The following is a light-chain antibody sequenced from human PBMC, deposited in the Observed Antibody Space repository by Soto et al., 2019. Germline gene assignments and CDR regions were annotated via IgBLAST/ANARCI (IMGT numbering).Light chain of an antibody. V-gene: IGKV3D-11*02. Sequence: EIVMTQSPATPSVSPGERATLSCSASQSVSSNLAWYQQKPGQAPRLLIYGAFNRETGIPDRFSGSGSGTDFTLTISSLEPEDFAVYYCQQRRNWQVTFGQGTRLEIK. CDR1: QSVSSN. J-gene: IGKJ5*01. CDR3: QQRRNWQVT. CDR2: GAF.